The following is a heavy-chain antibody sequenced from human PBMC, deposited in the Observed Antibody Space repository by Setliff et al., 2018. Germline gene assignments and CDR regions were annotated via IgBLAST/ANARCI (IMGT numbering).Heavy chain of an antibody. CDR3: ARGIGGYCSSTSCSNESWP. J-gene: IGHJ5*02. D-gene: IGHD2-2*01. CDR2: INHSGST. Sequence: ASETLSLTCAVYGGSFSGYYWSWIRQPPGKGLEWIGEINHSGSTNYNPSLKSRVTISVDTSKNQFSLKLTSVTAADTAVYYCARGIGGYCSSTSCSNESWPWGQGALVTVSS. V-gene: IGHV4-34*01. CDR1: GGSFSGYY.